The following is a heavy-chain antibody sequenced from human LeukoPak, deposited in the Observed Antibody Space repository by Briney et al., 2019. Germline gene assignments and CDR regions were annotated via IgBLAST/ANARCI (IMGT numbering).Heavy chain of an antibody. CDR1: GFTFSNYW. J-gene: IGHJ4*02. CDR3: ARDDKKYYYDSSLWDY. Sequence: GGSLRLSCAASGFTFSNYWMPWVRQAPGKGLVWVSRINSDGSSTNYADSVKGRFTISRDNAKNTLYLQMNSLRAEDTAVYYCARDDKKYYYDSSLWDYWGQGTLVTVSS. CDR2: INSDGSST. D-gene: IGHD3-22*01. V-gene: IGHV3-74*01.